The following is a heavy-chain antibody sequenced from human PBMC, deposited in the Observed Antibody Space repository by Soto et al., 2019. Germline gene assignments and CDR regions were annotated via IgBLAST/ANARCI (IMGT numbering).Heavy chain of an antibody. CDR1: GFTFSDYY. J-gene: IGHJ4*02. CDR3: ASGYSYGPFDY. CDR2: ISSSGSTI. V-gene: IGHV3-11*01. D-gene: IGHD5-18*01. Sequence: PGGSLRLSCAASGFTFSDYYMSWIRQAPGKGLEWVTYISSSGSTIYYADPVKGRFTISRDNAKNSLYLQMNSLRAEDTAVYYCASGYSYGPFDYWGQGTLVTVSS.